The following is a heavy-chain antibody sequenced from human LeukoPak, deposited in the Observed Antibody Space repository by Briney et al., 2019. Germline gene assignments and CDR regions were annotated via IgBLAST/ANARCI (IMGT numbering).Heavy chain of an antibody. J-gene: IGHJ4*02. CDR2: ISYDGSDK. Sequence: PGGSLRLSCAASGFTFSSYGIHWVRQAPGKGLEWVAVISYDGSDKYYADSVKGRFTISRDNSKNTLYLQMNSLRAEDTAVYYCAKDHVVVVPAAILRRRGTFDYWGQGTLVTVSS. D-gene: IGHD2-2*01. V-gene: IGHV3-30*18. CDR1: GFTFSSYG. CDR3: AKDHVVVVPAAILRRRGTFDY.